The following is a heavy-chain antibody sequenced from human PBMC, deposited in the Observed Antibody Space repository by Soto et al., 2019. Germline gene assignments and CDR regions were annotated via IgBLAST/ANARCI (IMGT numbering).Heavy chain of an antibody. CDR2: INAGDGDT. V-gene: IGHV1-3*01. J-gene: IGHJ6*04. CDR1: GYTLTSYA. D-gene: IGHD3-16*01. Sequence: AAVKGSCKTSGYTLTSYAMHWVRQAPGQRREWMGWINAGDGDTKYSQKFQGRVTITGDTFANTAYMEVSSLRSEDTAIYYCARKTHPGVLYSHYYGADVGGKGTTVT. CDR3: ARKTHPGVLYSHYYGADV.